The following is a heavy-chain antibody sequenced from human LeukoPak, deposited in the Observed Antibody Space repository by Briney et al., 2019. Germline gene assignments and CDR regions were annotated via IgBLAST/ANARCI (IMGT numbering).Heavy chain of an antibody. D-gene: IGHD6-19*01. CDR2: IYYSGST. CDR3: ARLIIAVAASWPFFDY. Sequence: PSETLSLTCTVSGGSISSGGYYWSWIRQHPGKGLEWIGYIYYSGSTYYNPSLKSRVTISVDTSKNQFSLKLSSVTAAGTAVYYCARLIIAVAASWPFFDYWGQGTLVTVSS. J-gene: IGHJ4*02. V-gene: IGHV4-31*03. CDR1: GGSISSGGYY.